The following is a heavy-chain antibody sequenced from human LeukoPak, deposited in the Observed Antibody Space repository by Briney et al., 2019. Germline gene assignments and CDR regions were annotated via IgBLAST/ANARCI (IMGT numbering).Heavy chain of an antibody. Sequence: SETLSLTCTVSGGSISSSNFYWGWIRQPPGKGLEWIGSIYYSGSTYYNPSLKSRVTISVDTSKNQFSLKLSSVTAADTAVYYCARQTGSGLFILPGGQGTLVTVSS. CDR1: GGSISSSNFY. CDR2: IYYSGST. CDR3: ARQTGSGLFILP. J-gene: IGHJ4*02. D-gene: IGHD3/OR15-3a*01. V-gene: IGHV4-39*01.